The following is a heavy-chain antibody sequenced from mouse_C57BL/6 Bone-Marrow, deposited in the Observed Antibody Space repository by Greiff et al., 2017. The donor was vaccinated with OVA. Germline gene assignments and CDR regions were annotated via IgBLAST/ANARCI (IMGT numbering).Heavy chain of an antibody. CDR3: ARDPWYFDV. J-gene: IGHJ1*03. V-gene: IGHV1-50*01. CDR2: IDPSDSYT. Sequence: QVQLQQPGAELVKPGASVKLSCKASGYTFTSYWMQWVKQRPGQGLEWIGEIDPSDSYTNYNQKFKGKATLTVDTSSSTAYMQRSSLTSEGSAVYYCARDPWYFDVWGTGTTVTVSS. CDR1: GYTFTSYW.